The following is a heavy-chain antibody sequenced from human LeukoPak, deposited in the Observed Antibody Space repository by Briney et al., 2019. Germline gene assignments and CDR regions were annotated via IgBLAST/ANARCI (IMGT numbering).Heavy chain of an antibody. CDR3: AREVSIADYFDY. Sequence: ASVKVSCKASGYTFTSYDINWVRQATGQGLEWMGWMSPNSGNTGYAQKFQGRVTMTRNTSISTAYMELSSLRSEDTAVYYCAREVSIADYFDYWGQGTLVTVSS. J-gene: IGHJ4*02. CDR1: GYTFTSYD. D-gene: IGHD6-6*01. V-gene: IGHV1-8*01. CDR2: MSPNSGNT.